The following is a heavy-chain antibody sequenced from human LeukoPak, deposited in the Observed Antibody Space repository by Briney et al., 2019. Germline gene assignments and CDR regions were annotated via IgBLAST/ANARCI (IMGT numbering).Heavy chain of an antibody. CDR1: GFTFSNYA. CDR3: ARDPNGDYIGAFDF. Sequence: GGSLRLSCAASGFTFSNYAMIWVRQAPGQGLKWVSAIRSGGSAKYADPVKARFTISRDNSKNTLYLQMSSLRAEDTALYFCARDPNGDYIGAFDFLGQGTVVTVSS. J-gene: IGHJ3*01. V-gene: IGHV3-23*01. CDR2: IRSGGSA. D-gene: IGHD4-17*01.